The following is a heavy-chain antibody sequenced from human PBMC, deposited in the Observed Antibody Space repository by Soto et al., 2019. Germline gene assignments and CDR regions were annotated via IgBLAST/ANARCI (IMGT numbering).Heavy chain of an antibody. V-gene: IGHV3-48*02. D-gene: IGHD5-12*01. CDR1: GFTFSSYS. CDR2: ISSSSSTI. CDR3: ARESWQGDGYNFPDY. J-gene: IGHJ4*02. Sequence: EVQLVESGGGLVQPGGSLRLSCAASGFTFSSYSMNWVRQAPGKGLEWVSYISSSSSTIYYADSVKGRFTISRDNAKNSLYLQMNSLRDEDTAVYYCARESWQGDGYNFPDYWGQGTLVTVSS.